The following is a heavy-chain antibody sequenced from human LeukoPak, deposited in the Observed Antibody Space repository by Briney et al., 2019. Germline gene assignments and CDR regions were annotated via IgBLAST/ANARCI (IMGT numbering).Heavy chain of an antibody. D-gene: IGHD6-19*01. CDR2: ISWNSGTI. J-gene: IGHJ1*01. V-gene: IGHV3-9*01. CDR3: ARAYKDRSLAGKKEFFQH. Sequence: GRSLRLSCAASGFTFDNYAMNWVRQVPGKGLEWISLISWNSGTIGCADSVKGRFTISRDNANNFLYLQMNSLRAEDTALYYCARAYKDRSLAGKKEFFQHWGQGTLVTVSS. CDR1: GFTFDNYA.